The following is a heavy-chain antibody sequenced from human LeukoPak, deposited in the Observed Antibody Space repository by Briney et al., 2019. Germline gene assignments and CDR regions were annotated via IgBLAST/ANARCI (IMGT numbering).Heavy chain of an antibody. CDR3: ASGNLDYSNYYYYMDV. CDR1: GYTFTSYD. Sequence: ASVKVSCKASGYTFTSYDINWVRQATGQGLEWMGWMNPNSGNTGYAQKFQGRVTITRNTSISTAYMELSSLRSEDTAVYYCASGNLDYSNYYYYMDVWGKGTTVTVSS. D-gene: IGHD4-11*01. J-gene: IGHJ6*03. CDR2: MNPNSGNT. V-gene: IGHV1-8*03.